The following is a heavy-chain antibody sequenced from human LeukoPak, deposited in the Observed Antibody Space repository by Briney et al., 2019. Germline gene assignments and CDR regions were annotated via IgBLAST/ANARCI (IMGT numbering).Heavy chain of an antibody. J-gene: IGHJ5*02. Sequence: SETLSLTCAVYGGSFSGYYWSWIRQPPGKGLEWIGEINHSGSTNYNPSLKSRVTISVDTSKNQLSLKLSSVTAADTAVYYCARGRKGYNYYDSSGYRPNWFDPWGQGTLVTVSS. CDR2: INHSGST. D-gene: IGHD3-22*01. CDR3: ARGRKGYNYYDSSGYRPNWFDP. V-gene: IGHV4-34*01. CDR1: GGSFSGYY.